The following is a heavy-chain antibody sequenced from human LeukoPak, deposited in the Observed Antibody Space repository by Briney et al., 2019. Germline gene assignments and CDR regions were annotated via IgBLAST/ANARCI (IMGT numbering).Heavy chain of an antibody. Sequence: ASVKVSCKASGYAFTGYYMHWVRQAPGQGLEWMGWINPNRGGTNYAQKFQGRVTMTRDTSISTAYMELSRLRSDDTDVYYCARSHRAPWSLLLQAAIRDAFDIWGQGTMVTVSS. CDR1: GYAFTGYY. CDR2: INPNRGGT. V-gene: IGHV1-2*02. D-gene: IGHD2-2*02. J-gene: IGHJ3*02. CDR3: ARSHRAPWSLLLQAAIRDAFDI.